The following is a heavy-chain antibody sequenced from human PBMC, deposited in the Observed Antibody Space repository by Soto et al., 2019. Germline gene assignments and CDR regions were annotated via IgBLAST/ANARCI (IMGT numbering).Heavy chain of an antibody. D-gene: IGHD3-10*01. J-gene: IGHJ5*02. CDR2: IYYSGST. Sequence: SETLSLTCTVSGGSISSSSYYWGWIRQPPGKGLEWIGSIYYSGSTYYNPSLKSRVTISVDTSKNQFSLKLSSVTAADTAVYYCARDKYGSGSFDPWGQGTLVTVSS. V-gene: IGHV4-39*02. CDR1: GGSISSSSYY. CDR3: ARDKYGSGSFDP.